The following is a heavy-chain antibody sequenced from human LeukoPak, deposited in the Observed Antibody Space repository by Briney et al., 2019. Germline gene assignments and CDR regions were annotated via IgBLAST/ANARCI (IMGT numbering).Heavy chain of an antibody. Sequence: SETLSLTCTVSGGSISSSSYYWGWIRQPPGKGLEWIGSIYHSGSTYYNPSLKSRVTISVDTSKNQFSLKLSSVTAADTAVYYCARGGSSWGYYYYMDVWGKGTAVTVSS. CDR2: IYHSGST. J-gene: IGHJ6*03. CDR3: ARGGSSWGYYYYMDV. D-gene: IGHD6-13*01. CDR1: GGSISSSSYY. V-gene: IGHV4-39*07.